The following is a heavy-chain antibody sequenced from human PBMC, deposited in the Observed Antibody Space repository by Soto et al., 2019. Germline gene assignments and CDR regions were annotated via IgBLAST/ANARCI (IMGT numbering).Heavy chain of an antibody. CDR1: GYSISNLYC. J-gene: IGHJ6*01. D-gene: IGHD6-13*01. CDR2: IYHSGST. V-gene: IGHV4-38-2*01. CDR3: AGLALIAGSTGMAV. Sequence: PLHILCLTYAVLGYSISNLYCRGRIRQTPGKGLEWIGSIYHSGSTYYNPSLKSRVIISVDTSKNQFSLKLSSVTAADTAVYYCAGLALIAGSTGMAVWGKGSSDTVS.